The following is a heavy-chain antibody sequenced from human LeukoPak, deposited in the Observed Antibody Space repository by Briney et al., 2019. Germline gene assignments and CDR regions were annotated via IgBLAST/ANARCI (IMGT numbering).Heavy chain of an antibody. D-gene: IGHD3-10*01. CDR2: VYYTGST. CDR1: GGSVTSGGFY. CDR3: ARHSGSGSLSRPFDP. V-gene: IGHV4-39*01. J-gene: IGHJ5*02. Sequence: PSETLSLTCSVSGGSVTSGGFYWDWLRQPPGKGPEWIATVYYTGSTYYNPSLKSPVPISIDTSKNQFSLRLTSVTATDTAVYHCARHSGSGSLSRPFDPWGQGTLVTVSS.